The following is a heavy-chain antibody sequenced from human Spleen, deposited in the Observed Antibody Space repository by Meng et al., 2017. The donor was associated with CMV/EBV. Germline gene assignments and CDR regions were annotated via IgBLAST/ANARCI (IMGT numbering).Heavy chain of an antibody. J-gene: IGHJ2*01. CDR3: ARTYDLKGLYFDL. CDR2: INPDNGDT. CDR1: GYTFTGYY. Sequence: TASGYTFTGYYMHWVRQAPGQGLEWMGWINPDNGDTYYVQKFQGRVIMTRDTSITTAYMELTSLRSDDTAIYYCARTYDLKGLYFDLWGRGTLVTVSS. V-gene: IGHV1-2*02. D-gene: IGHD3-3*01.